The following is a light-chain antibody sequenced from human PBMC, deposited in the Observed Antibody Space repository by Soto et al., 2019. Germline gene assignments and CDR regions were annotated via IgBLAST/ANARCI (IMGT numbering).Light chain of an antibody. CDR2: AAS. Sequence: DIQMTQSPSSVSASVGDRVTITCRSSEDISTWLAWYQQKPGKAPKLLIYAASNLQSGVPSRFGGSGSETDVTLTIISLQPEDVATYYYQHTESFPLITFGQGTRLDIK. J-gene: IGKJ5*01. V-gene: IGKV1-12*01. CDR3: QHTESFPLIT. CDR1: EDISTW.